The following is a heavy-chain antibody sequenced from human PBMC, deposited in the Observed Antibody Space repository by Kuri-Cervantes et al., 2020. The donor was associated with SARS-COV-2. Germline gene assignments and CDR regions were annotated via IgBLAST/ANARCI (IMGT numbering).Heavy chain of an antibody. CDR2: ISSNGGST. CDR1: GFTSSSYA. J-gene: IGHJ4*02. D-gene: IGHD4-11*01. CDR3: ARVMDYTVQY. V-gene: IGHV3-64D*06. Sequence: GESLKISCSASGFTSSSYAMHWVRQAPGKGLEYVSAISSNGGSTYYADSVKGRFTISRDNSKNTLYLQMSSLRAEDTAVYYCARVMDYTVQYWGQGTLVTVSS.